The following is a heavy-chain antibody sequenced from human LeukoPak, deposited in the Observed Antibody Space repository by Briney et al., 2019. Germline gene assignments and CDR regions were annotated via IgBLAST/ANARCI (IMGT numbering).Heavy chain of an antibody. V-gene: IGHV3-21*01. CDR3: ARDGEQQQTYYYYYYMDV. CDR1: GFTFSSYS. Sequence: PGGSLRLSCAASGFTFSSYSMNWVRQAPGKGLEWVSSISSSSSYIYYADSVKGRFTISRDNAKNSLYLQMNSLRAEDTAVYYCARDGEQQQTYYYYYYMDVWGKGTTVTVSS. J-gene: IGHJ6*03. CDR2: ISSSSSYI. D-gene: IGHD6-13*01.